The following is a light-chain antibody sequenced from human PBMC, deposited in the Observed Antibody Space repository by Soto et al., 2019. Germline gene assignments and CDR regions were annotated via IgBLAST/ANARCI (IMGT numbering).Light chain of an antibody. Sequence: DIQMTQSPYALSASVGDRVTVTCRASQSISSWLAWYQQKPGKAPELLIYDASSLESGVPSRFSGSGSGTEFTLTISSLEPEDFAVYYCQQRSNWPGTFGQGTRLEI. CDR3: QQRSNWPGT. CDR2: DAS. J-gene: IGKJ5*01. V-gene: IGKV1-5*01. CDR1: QSISSW.